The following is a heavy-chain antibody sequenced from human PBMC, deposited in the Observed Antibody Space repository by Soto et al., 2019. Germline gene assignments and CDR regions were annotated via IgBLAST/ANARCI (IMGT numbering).Heavy chain of an antibody. Sequence: QVQLVQSGAEVKKPGASVKVSCKASGYTFTSYDINWVRQATGQGLEWMGWMNPNTGNAGYAQNFQGRVTMTRNTSITTAYMELSSLRSEDTAVYYCARERAVAGFDYWGQGTLVTVSS. D-gene: IGHD6-19*01. CDR3: ARERAVAGFDY. J-gene: IGHJ4*02. V-gene: IGHV1-8*01. CDR1: GYTFTSYD. CDR2: MNPNTGNA.